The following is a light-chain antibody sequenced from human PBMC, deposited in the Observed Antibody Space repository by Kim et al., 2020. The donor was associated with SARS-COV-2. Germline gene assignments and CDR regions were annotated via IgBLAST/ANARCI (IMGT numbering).Light chain of an antibody. V-gene: IGLV3-19*01. CDR3: NSRDSSGNRV. Sequence: SSELTQDPAVSVALGQTVRITCQGDSLRSYYASWYQQKPGQAPVLVIYGKNNRPSGIPDRFSGSSSGNTASLTITGAQAEDEADYYSNSRDSSGNRVFGGGTQLTVL. CDR2: GKN. CDR1: SLRSYY. J-gene: IGLJ3*02.